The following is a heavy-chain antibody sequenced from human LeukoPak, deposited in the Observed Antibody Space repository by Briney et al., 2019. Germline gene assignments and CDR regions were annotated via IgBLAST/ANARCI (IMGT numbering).Heavy chain of an antibody. V-gene: IGHV3-48*03. CDR2: ISSSGSTI. CDR1: GFTFSSYE. J-gene: IGHJ4*02. CDR3: ARVPYDSSGYFFDY. Sequence: GGSLRLSCAASGFTFSSYEMNWARQAPGKGLEWVSYISSSGSTIYYADSVKGRFTISRDNAKNSLYLQMNSLRAEDTAVYYCARVPYDSSGYFFDYWGQGTLVTVSS. D-gene: IGHD3-22*01.